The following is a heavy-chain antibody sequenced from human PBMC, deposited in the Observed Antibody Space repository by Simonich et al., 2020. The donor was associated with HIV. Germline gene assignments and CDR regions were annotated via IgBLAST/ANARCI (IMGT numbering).Heavy chain of an antibody. V-gene: IGHV5-51*01. CDR3: AKSNGNWFDP. J-gene: IGHJ5*02. D-gene: IGHD7-27*01. CDR2: IYPCDSNT. CDR1: GYSFTSYW. Sequence: EVQLVQSGAEVKKPGESLQISCKGSGYSFTSYWIVWVRQMPGKGLEWMWIIYPCDSNTKYSPSFQGQVTISADKYISTAYLQWSSLKASDTAMYYCAKSNGNWFDPWGRGTLVTVSS.